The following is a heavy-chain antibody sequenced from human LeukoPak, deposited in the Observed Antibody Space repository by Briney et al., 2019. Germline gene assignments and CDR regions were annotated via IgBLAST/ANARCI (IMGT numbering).Heavy chain of an antibody. CDR1: GFTFDDYA. V-gene: IGHV3-9*01. D-gene: IGHD6-13*01. J-gene: IGHJ3*02. Sequence: QSGGSLRLSCAASGFTFDDYAMHWVRQAPGKGLEWVSGITWNSGTIGYADSVKGRFTISRDNAKNSLYLQMNSLRAEDTALYYCARAALQVLSQQLVQDAFDIWGQGTMVTVSS. CDR3: ARAALQVLSQQLVQDAFDI. CDR2: ITWNSGTI.